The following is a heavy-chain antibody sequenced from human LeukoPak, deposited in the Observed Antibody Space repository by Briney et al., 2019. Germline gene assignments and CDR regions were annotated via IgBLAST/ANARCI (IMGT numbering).Heavy chain of an antibody. CDR2: ISGSGDIT. J-gene: IGHJ4*02. Sequence: GGSLRLSCAASGFTFNNYAMNWVRQAPGKGLEWVSVISGSGDITYYADSVKGRFTISRDNAKNSLHLQMNSLRAEDTAVYYCARILPLRVPAAMGDWGQGTLVTVSS. CDR1: GFTFNNYA. CDR3: ARILPLRVPAAMGD. V-gene: IGHV3-23*01. D-gene: IGHD2-2*01.